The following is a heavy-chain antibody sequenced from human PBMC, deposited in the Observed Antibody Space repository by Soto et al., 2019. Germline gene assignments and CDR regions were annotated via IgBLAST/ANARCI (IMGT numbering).Heavy chain of an antibody. Sequence: EVQLVESGGGLVQPGRSLRLSCAASGFTFDDYAMHWVRQAPGKGLEWVSGISWNSDLIGYADSVKGRFTISRDNAKNSLHRQMNSLTTEDTALYYCVKDTYIMVGATHFDFWGQGTLVTVSS. CDR3: VKDTYIMVGATHFDF. CDR2: ISWNSDLI. CDR1: GFTFDDYA. D-gene: IGHD1-26*01. J-gene: IGHJ4*02. V-gene: IGHV3-9*01.